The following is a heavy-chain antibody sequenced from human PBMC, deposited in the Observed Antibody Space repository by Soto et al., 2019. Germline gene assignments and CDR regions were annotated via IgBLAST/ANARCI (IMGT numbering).Heavy chain of an antibody. Sequence: SETLSLTCTVSGGFISNYYWSWVRQSPGKGLEWIGYIYYSGTTNFNPSLKSRVTILLDMSKNQFSLRLRSVTAADTAVYYCARALVTDCNSRDYHYYFAMDVWGQGTSVTVSS. CDR3: ARALVTDCNSRDYHYYFAMDV. D-gene: IGHD3-22*01. CDR1: GGFISNYY. J-gene: IGHJ6*02. V-gene: IGHV4-59*08. CDR2: IYYSGTT.